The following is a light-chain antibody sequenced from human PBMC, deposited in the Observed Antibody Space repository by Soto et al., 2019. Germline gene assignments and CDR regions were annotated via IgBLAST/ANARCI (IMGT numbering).Light chain of an antibody. J-gene: IGKJ1*01. Sequence: EIVMTQSPATLSVSPGERITISCRASQTVGSNLAWYQQTPGQAPRLLIYTTSSRAAGVPARFSGSGSGTEFTLTIDSLQSEDFVLYCCQQYNTWPRTFGQGTRVEIK. CDR1: QTVGSN. CDR3: QQYNTWPRT. V-gene: IGKV3-15*01. CDR2: TTS.